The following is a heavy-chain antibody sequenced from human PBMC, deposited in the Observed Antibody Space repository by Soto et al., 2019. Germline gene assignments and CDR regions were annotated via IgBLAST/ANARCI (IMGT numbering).Heavy chain of an antibody. Sequence: ASVKVSCKASGYTFTGYYMHWVRQAPGQGLEWMGWINPNSGGTNYAQKFQGRVTMTRDTSISTAYMELSRLRSDDTAVYYCARQYNWNYAVDDFDIWGQGTMVTVSS. D-gene: IGHD1-7*01. CDR1: GYTFTGYY. CDR2: INPNSGGT. CDR3: ARQYNWNYAVDDFDI. J-gene: IGHJ3*02. V-gene: IGHV1-2*02.